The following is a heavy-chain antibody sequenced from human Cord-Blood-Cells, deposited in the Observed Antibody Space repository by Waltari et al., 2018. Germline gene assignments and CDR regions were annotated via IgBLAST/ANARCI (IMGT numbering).Heavy chain of an antibody. CDR3: ARFDYSSGSSPFDY. CDR2: INAGNGNT. CDR1: GYTFTSYA. J-gene: IGHJ4*02. V-gene: IGHV1-3*01. D-gene: IGHD3-10*01. Sequence: QVQLVQSGAEVKKPGASVKVSCKASGYTFTSYAMHWVRQAPGQMLPWMGWINAGNGNTKNSQKFQGRVTITRDTSASTAYMELNSLRSEDTAVYYCARFDYSSGSSPFDYWGQGTLVTVSS.